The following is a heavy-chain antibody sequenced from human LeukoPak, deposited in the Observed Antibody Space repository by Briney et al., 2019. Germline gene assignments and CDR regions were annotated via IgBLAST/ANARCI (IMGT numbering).Heavy chain of an antibody. V-gene: IGHV3-53*01. CDR3: SRGGSYLSAFDI. D-gene: IGHD1-26*01. Sequence: GGSLRLSCAASGFTVSSNYMSWVRQAPGRGLEWVSIIYSGGSTFYADSVKGRFTISRDNSKNTLYLQMNSLRAEDTAVYYCSRGGSYLSAFDIWGQGTMVNVSS. J-gene: IGHJ3*02. CDR1: GFTVSSNY. CDR2: IYSGGST.